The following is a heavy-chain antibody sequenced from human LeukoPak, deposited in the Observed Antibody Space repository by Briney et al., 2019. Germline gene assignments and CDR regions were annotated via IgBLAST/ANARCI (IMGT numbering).Heavy chain of an antibody. CDR1: GFTFDDYA. V-gene: IGHV3-9*01. J-gene: IGHJ6*02. CDR2: ISWNSGSI. CDR3: EKDSHLDV. Sequence: GGSLRLSCAASGFTFDDYAMHWVRQAPGKGLEWVSGISWNSGSIGYADSVKGRFTISRDNAKNSLYLQMNSLRAEDTAVYYCEKDSHLDVWGQGTTVTVSS.